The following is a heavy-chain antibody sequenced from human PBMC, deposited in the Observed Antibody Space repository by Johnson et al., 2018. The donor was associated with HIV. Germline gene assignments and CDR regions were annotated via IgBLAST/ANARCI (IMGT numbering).Heavy chain of an antibody. V-gene: IGHV3-74*02. Sequence: VQLVESGGGLVQPGGSLRLSCAASGFTVSSNYMSWVRQAPGKGLEWVSRINSDGSGTSHAASVTGRFTISRATSKNTLYLQMSSLRAGDTAVYYCARGGVTGEDHAFDIWGQGTMVTVSS. CDR2: INSDGSGT. J-gene: IGHJ3*02. D-gene: IGHD7-27*01. CDR1: GFTVSSNY. CDR3: ARGGVTGEDHAFDI.